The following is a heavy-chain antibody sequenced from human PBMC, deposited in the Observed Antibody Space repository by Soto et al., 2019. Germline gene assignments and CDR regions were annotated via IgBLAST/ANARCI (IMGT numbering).Heavy chain of an antibody. CDR2: IKSKNDGGAT. CDR3: TRDPYWGI. D-gene: IGHD7-27*01. V-gene: IGHV3-15*07. Sequence: GGSLRLSCAASGLTFNNAWMNWVRQAPGKGLEWDGRIKSKNDGGATEYSAPVKDRFTISRDDSKNTLYLQMNSLKTEDTAVYYCTRDPYWGIWGKGTMVTVSS. CDR1: GLTFNNAW. J-gene: IGHJ3*02.